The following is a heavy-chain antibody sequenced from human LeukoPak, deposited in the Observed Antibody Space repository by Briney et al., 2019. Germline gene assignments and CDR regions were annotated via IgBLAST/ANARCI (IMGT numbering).Heavy chain of an antibody. D-gene: IGHD4-23*01. CDR1: GFTFSDYY. CDR3: ARDASVVPDPFDI. Sequence: GGSLRLSCAASGFTFSDYYMSWIRQAPGKGLEWVSYISSSGSTIYYADSVKGRFTISRDNAKNSLYLQMNSLRAEDTAVYYCARDASVVPDPFDIWGQGTMVTVSS. J-gene: IGHJ3*02. V-gene: IGHV3-11*04. CDR2: ISSSGSTI.